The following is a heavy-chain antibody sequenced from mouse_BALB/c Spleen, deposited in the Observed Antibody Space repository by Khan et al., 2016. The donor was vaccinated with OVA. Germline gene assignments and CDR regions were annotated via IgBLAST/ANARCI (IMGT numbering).Heavy chain of an antibody. CDR2: FYPGDGDT. Sequence: QVRLQQSGAELVRPAPSVTISCKVSGYAFSNYWMNWLKQRFGRGLVWIGQFYPGDGDTSFNGKLRGKATLTADKSSSTAYMQFSSLTSEDSAVSFCARSGYDYFAYWGQGTLVTVSA. V-gene: IGHV1-80*01. CDR3: ARSGYDYFAY. J-gene: IGHJ3*01. D-gene: IGHD2-14*01. CDR1: GYAFSNYW.